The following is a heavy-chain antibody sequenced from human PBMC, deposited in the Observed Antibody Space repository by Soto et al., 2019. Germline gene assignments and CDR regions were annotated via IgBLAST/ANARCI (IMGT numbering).Heavy chain of an antibody. D-gene: IGHD3-16*01. CDR1: GPTFIAYY. J-gene: IGHJ4*02. CDR3: ASVSVDVPE. Sequence: QLVQSGAEVKKPGASVKVSCKTSGPTFIAYYIHWVRQAPGQGLEWMGWIDPKSGGTTYEQKFMGRVTMTRDASLNTAYMELNRLTSDDTAVYYCASVSVDVPEWGQGTLLTVSS. V-gene: IGHV1-2*02. CDR2: IDPKSGGT.